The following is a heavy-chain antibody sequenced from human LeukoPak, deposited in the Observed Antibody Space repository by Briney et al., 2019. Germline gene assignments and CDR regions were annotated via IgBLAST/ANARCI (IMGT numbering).Heavy chain of an antibody. CDR1: GFTFKSHW. CDR2: IKHDGNEK. J-gene: IGHJ5*02. D-gene: IGHD1-26*01. V-gene: IGHV3-7*01. Sequence: GGSLRLSCEVSGFTFKSHWMNWVRQAPGKGLQWVATIKHDGNEKHYVDSVKGRFTISRDNAKNSLFLQMNSLRAEDTAVYYCARGFGEKWLTRSGSDFSWGQGTLVTVSS. CDR3: ARGFGEKWLTRSGSDFS.